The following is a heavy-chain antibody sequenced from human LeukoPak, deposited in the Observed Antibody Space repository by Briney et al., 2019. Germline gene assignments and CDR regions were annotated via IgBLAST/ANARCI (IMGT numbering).Heavy chain of an antibody. V-gene: IGHV1-46*01. CDR3: ARDPISSNWPRGHWFDP. J-gene: IGHJ5*02. CDR1: GYPFTSYY. CDR2: INPNGGST. Sequence: APVKVSCKASGYPFTSYYMNWVRQAPGQGLEWMGIINPNGGSTTYAQRFQGRVSMTRDTSTSTVYMELTSLRSDDTAVYYCARDPISSNWPRGHWFDPWGQGTLVTVSS. D-gene: IGHD6-13*01.